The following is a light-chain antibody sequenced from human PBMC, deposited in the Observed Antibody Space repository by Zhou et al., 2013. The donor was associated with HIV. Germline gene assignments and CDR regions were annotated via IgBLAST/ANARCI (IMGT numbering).Light chain of an antibody. J-gene: IGKJ4*01. Sequence: DIVMTQSPLSLPVTPGEPASISCRSSQSLLQSNGYNYLDWYLQKPGQSLQLLIYLGSNRASGVPDRFSGSGSGTDFTLKISRVEAEDVGVYYCMQALQTPLTFGGGTKVEIK. CDR3: MQALQTPLT. V-gene: IGKV2-28*01. CDR1: QSLLQSNGYNY. CDR2: LGS.